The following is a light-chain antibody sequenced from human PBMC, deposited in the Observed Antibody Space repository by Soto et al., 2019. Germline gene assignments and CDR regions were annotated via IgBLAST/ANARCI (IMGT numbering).Light chain of an antibody. CDR3: QQYYDWPRT. V-gene: IGKV3D-15*01. Sequence: EILMAQSPATLSVSPGERATLSCRASQSVSTNLPWYQQKPGQAPRLLIYGASSRATGIPDRFSGSGSGTEFTLTISSLQSEDFAVYFCQQYYDWPRTFGQGTKVDIK. CDR1: QSVSTN. J-gene: IGKJ1*01. CDR2: GAS.